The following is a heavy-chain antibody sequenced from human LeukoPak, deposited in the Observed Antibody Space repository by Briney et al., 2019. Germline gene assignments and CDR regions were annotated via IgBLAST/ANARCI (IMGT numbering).Heavy chain of an antibody. J-gene: IGHJ4*02. Sequence: GGSLRLSCAASGFTFSRFWMSWLRQAPGKGLEWVANIKQDGSEKYYVDSVKGRFTISRDNAKNSLYLQMNSLRAEDTAVFYCARDGTYTDYDPDFDIWGQGTLVTVSS. CDR1: GFTFSRFW. D-gene: IGHD5-12*01. CDR2: IKQDGSEK. V-gene: IGHV3-7*04. CDR3: ARDGTYTDYDPDFDI.